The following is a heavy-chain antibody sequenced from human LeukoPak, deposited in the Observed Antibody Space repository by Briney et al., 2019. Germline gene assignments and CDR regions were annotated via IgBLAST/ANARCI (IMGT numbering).Heavy chain of an antibody. V-gene: IGHV1-18*01. CDR2: ISAYNGNT. Sequence: GASVKVSCKASGYTFTSYGISWVRQAPGQGLEWMGWISAYNGNTNYAQKLQGRVTMTTDTSTSTAYMELRSLRSDDTAVYYCARGWLEETTVVTPYNHWGRGTLVSVSS. CDR1: GYTFTSYG. J-gene: IGHJ4*02. CDR3: ARGWLEETTVVTPYNH. D-gene: IGHD4-23*01.